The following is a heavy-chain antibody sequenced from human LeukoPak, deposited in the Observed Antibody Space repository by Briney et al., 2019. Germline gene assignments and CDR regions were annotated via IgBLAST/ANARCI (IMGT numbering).Heavy chain of an antibody. D-gene: IGHD2-21*02. CDR1: GFTFSSYS. CDR3: ARENCGGDCYYNWFDP. CDR2: ISSSSSYI. J-gene: IGHJ5*02. V-gene: IGHV3-21*01. Sequence: PGGSLRLSCAASGFTFSSYSMNWVRQAPGKGLEWVSSISSSSSYIYYADSVKGRVTISRDNAKNSLYLQMNSLRAEDTAVYYCARENCGGDCYYNWFDPWGQGTLVTVSS.